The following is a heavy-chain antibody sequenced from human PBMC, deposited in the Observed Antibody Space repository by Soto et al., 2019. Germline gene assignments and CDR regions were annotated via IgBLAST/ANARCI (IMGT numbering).Heavy chain of an antibody. V-gene: IGHV4-34*01. CDR3: ATSAAGNQFDY. D-gene: IGHD6-13*01. J-gene: IGHJ4*02. CDR1: GGSFSGYY. Sequence: SETLSLTCAVYGGSFSGYYWSWIRQPPGKGLEWIGEINYSGSTNYNPSLKSRVTISVDTSKNQFSLKLSSVTAADTAVYYCATSAAGNQFDYWGQGTLVTVSS. CDR2: INYSGST.